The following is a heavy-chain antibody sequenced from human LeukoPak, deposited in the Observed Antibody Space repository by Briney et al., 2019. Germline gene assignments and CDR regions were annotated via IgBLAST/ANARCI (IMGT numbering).Heavy chain of an antibody. D-gene: IGHD2-2*01. J-gene: IGHJ4*02. CDR2: ISGSGGST. CDR3: AKALGYCSSTSCLFDY. CDR1: GGTFSSYA. Sequence: ASVKVSCKASGGTFSSYAISWVRQAPGKGLEWVSAISGSGGSTYYADSVKGRFTISRDNSKNTLYLQMNSLRAEDTAVYYCAKALGYCSSTSCLFDYWGQGTLVTVSS. V-gene: IGHV3-23*01.